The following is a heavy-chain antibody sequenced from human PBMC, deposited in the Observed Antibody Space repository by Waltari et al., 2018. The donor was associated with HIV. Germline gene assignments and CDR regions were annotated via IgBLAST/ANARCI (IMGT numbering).Heavy chain of an antibody. J-gene: IGHJ4*02. Sequence: VQLVQSGAELKTPGASVEFSCRASGYSFTAYYIPWVRPAPGQGLQWMGRINPISGSTNIPLTFQGRITMTRDTSSGAVFTELRGLKFNDTALYYCARGESVAVSNIPPGYRFDFWGQGTLITVSS. CDR2: INPISGST. V-gene: IGHV1-2*06. CDR3: ARGESVAVSNIPPGYRFDF. D-gene: IGHD2-15*01. CDR1: GYSFTAYY.